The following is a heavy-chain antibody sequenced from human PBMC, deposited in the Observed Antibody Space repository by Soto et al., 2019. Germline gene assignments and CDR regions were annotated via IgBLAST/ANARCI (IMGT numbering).Heavy chain of an antibody. CDR1: GGSISSYY. V-gene: IGHV4-59*08. Sequence: SETLSLTCTVSGGSISSYYWSWIRQPLGKGLEWIGYIYYSGSTNYNPSLKSRVTISVDTSKNQFSLKLSSVTAADTAVYYCARFSERKLLSDAFDIWGQGTMVTVSS. CDR3: ARFSERKLLSDAFDI. J-gene: IGHJ3*02. D-gene: IGHD2-2*01. CDR2: IYYSGST.